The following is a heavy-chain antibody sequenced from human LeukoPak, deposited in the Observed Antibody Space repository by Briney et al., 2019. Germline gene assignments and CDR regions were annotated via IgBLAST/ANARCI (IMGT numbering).Heavy chain of an antibody. CDR1: GGSFSGYY. CDR3: ARGNSSSWRHFDY. CDR2: INHSGST. D-gene: IGHD6-13*01. J-gene: IGHJ4*02. Sequence: SETLSLTCAVYGGSFSGYYWSWIRQPPGKGLEWIGEINHSGSTNYNPSLKSRVTISVDTSKSQFSLKLSSVTAADTAVYYCARGNSSSWRHFDYWGQGTLVTVSS. V-gene: IGHV4-34*01.